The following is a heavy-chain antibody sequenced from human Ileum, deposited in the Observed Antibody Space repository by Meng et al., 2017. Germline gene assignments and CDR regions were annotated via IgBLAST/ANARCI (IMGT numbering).Heavy chain of an antibody. D-gene: IGHD2/OR15-2a*01. CDR3: AKGISVIPTAFDD. J-gene: IGHJ4*02. CDR2: LSASGRTP. CDR1: EFTFNNFA. Sequence: EVTLLESGGGRVQPGGSLTLSCVGSEFTFNNFAMTWVRQTPGKGLEWVASLSASGRTPEYADSVKGRFTVSRDNSKNALFLHMTNLRVADTALYSCAKGISVIPTAFDDWGQGTLVTVSS. V-gene: IGHV3-23*01.